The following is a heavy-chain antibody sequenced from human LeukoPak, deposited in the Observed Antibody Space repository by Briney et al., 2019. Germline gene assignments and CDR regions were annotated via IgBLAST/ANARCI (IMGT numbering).Heavy chain of an antibody. Sequence: GGSLRLSCAASKFTFSTSAMSWVRQAPGKGLEWVSAISGSGANTYYVDSVKGRFTISRDNSKNTLYLEMSSLRSDDTAVYYCAKESQTYYDIMTGYLNYYFDYWGQGTLVTVSS. J-gene: IGHJ4*02. CDR3: AKESQTYYDIMTGYLNYYFDY. CDR1: KFTFSTSA. CDR2: ISGSGANT. V-gene: IGHV3-23*01. D-gene: IGHD3-9*01.